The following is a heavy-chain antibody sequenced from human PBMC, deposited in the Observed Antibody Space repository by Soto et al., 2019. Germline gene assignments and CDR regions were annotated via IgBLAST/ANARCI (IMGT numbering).Heavy chain of an antibody. CDR3: AKGKANTVFGVNTLFDY. V-gene: IGHV3-48*02. Sequence: GGSLRLSFAASGFTFSSYSMNWVRQAPGKGLEWVSYISSTSSTIYYADSVKGRFTISRDNGVNSLYLQMNSLRDEDTAIYYCAKGKANTVFGVNTLFDYWGQGTLVTVSS. CDR1: GFTFSSYS. CDR2: ISSTSSTI. J-gene: IGHJ4*02. D-gene: IGHD3-3*01.